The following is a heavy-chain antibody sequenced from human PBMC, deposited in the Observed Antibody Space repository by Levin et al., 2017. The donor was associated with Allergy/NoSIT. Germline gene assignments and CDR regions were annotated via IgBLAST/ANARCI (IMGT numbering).Heavy chain of an antibody. Sequence: GGSLRLSCAASGFTFSSYAMHWVRQAPGKGLEWVAVISYDGSNKYYADSVKGRFTISRDNSKNTLYLQMNSLRAEDTAVYYCARLAIVVGGFRDYWGQGTLVTVSS. CDR2: ISYDGSNK. V-gene: IGHV3-30*04. CDR3: ARLAIVVGGFRDY. D-gene: IGHD3-22*01. J-gene: IGHJ4*02. CDR1: GFTFSSYA.